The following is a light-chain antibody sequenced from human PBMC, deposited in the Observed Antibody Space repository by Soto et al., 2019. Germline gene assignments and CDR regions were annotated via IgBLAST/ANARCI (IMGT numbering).Light chain of an antibody. J-gene: IGLJ2*01. V-gene: IGLV1-40*01. CDR1: SSNIGAGYD. CDR3: QSYFRILSAHVV. CDR2: GNS. Sequence: QSVLTQPPSVSGAPGQRVTISCTGSSSNIGAGYDVHWYQQLPGTAPKLLIYGNSNRPSGVPDRFSGSKSGTSASLAITGLQAEDEAYYYCQSYFRILSAHVVFGGGTKLSVL.